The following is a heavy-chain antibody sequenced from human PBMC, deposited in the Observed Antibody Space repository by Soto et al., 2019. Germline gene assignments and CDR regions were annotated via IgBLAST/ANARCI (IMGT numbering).Heavy chain of an antibody. CDR3: ARDDLNRGGKYFDY. V-gene: IGHV1-18*01. CDR2: ISTDRGDT. J-gene: IGHJ4*02. D-gene: IGHD2-15*01. CDR1: GYSFTTHD. Sequence: ASVKVSCKASGYSFTTHDITWLRQAPGKGLEWVGGISTDRGDTIYPQNLQGRVIMTTDSSTSTVYMELKSLRSDDTAVYYCARDDLNRGGKYFDYWGQGTLVTVSS.